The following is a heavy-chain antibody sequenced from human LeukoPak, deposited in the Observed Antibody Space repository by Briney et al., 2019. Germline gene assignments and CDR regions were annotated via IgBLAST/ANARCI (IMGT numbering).Heavy chain of an antibody. V-gene: IGHV1-2*02. CDR3: ARGVYENNWFNP. CDR1: GYTFTGYY. CDR2: INPNSGGT. Sequence: ASVKVSCKASGYTFTGYYMHWGRQAPGQGLEWMGWINPNSGGTNYAQKFQGRVTMTRDTSISTAYMELSRLRSDDTAVYYCARGVYENNWFNPWGQGTLVTVSS. D-gene: IGHD3-3*01. J-gene: IGHJ5*02.